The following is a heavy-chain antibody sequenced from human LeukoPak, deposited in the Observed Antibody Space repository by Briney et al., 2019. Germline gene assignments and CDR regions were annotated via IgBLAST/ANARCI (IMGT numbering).Heavy chain of an antibody. J-gene: IGHJ4*02. CDR1: GGTFSSYA. Sequence: SVKVSCKVSGGTFSSYAISWVRQAPGQGLEWMGRIIPIFGTANYAQKFQGRVTITTDESTSTAYMELSSLRSEDTAVYYCARDHGSSGWYNYWGQGTLVTVSS. D-gene: IGHD6-19*01. V-gene: IGHV1-69*05. CDR2: IIPIFGTA. CDR3: ARDHGSSGWYNY.